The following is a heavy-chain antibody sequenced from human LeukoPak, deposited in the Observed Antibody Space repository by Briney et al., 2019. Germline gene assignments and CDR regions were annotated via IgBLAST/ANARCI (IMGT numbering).Heavy chain of an antibody. CDR3: ARHRGSCSRASCCADY. CDR2: IYPDDSDT. D-gene: IGHD2-2*01. V-gene: IGHV5-51*07. J-gene: IGHJ4*02. Sequence: GESLKISCKVSGNSFSSYWIGWVHQMPGKGLERMGIIYPDDSDTRYSPSFRGQVTVSADKSISTAYLEWSSLKASDTAMYYCARHRGSCSRASCCADYWGQGTLVTVSS. CDR1: GNSFSSYW.